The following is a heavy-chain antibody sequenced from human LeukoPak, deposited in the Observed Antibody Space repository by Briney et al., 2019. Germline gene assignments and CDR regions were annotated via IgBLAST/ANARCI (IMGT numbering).Heavy chain of an antibody. D-gene: IGHD3-22*01. V-gene: IGHV4-34*01. CDR2: INHSGST. CDR1: GGSFSGYY. J-gene: IGHJ5*02. Sequence: SETLSLTCAVYGGSFSGYYWSWIRQPPGKGLEWIGEINHSGSTNYNPSLKSRVTISVDTSKNQFSLKLSSVTAADTAVYYCARSDSSAYNWFDPWGQGTLVTVSS. CDR3: ARSDSSAYNWFDP.